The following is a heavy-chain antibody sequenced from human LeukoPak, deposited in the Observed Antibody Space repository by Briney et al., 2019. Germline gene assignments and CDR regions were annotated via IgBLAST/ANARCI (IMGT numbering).Heavy chain of an antibody. CDR2: IYYSGST. J-gene: IGHJ4*02. D-gene: IGHD3-22*01. CDR3: ARRPLDYYDSSGWNYYFDY. CDR1: GGSISSSNW. V-gene: IGHV4-4*02. Sequence: SETLSLTCAVSGGSISSSNWWSWVRQPPGKGLEWIGSIYYSGSTYYNPSLKSRVTISVDTSKNQFSLKLSSVTAADTAVYYCARRPLDYYDSSGWNYYFDYWGQGTLVTVSS.